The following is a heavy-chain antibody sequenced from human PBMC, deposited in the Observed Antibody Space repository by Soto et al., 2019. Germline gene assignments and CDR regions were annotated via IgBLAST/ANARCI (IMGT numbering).Heavy chain of an antibody. Sequence: SETLSLTCSVSGASISSFNWNWVRQPAGKGPEWVGRLNIAGTINYNPSLKSRITMSMATSKNQISLHLRSVTAADTAIYYCARDRGEYTSSWFWYFSHWGHGTLVTVSS. CDR2: LNIAGTI. D-gene: IGHD6-13*01. J-gene: IGHJ2*01. CDR3: ARDRGEYTSSWFWYFSH. CDR1: GASISSFN. V-gene: IGHV4-4*07.